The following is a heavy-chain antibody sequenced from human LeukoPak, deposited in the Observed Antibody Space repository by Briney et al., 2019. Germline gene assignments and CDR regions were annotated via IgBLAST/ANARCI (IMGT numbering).Heavy chain of an antibody. Sequence: GGSLRLSCAASGFTFSSYAMSWVRQAPGKGLEWVANIKQDGSEKYYVDSVKGRFTISRDNAKNSLYLQMNSLRAEDTAVFYCARDSLPYDSSGYQGYWGQGTLVTVSS. J-gene: IGHJ4*02. V-gene: IGHV3-7*01. D-gene: IGHD3-22*01. CDR3: ARDSLPYDSSGYQGY. CDR1: GFTFSSYA. CDR2: IKQDGSEK.